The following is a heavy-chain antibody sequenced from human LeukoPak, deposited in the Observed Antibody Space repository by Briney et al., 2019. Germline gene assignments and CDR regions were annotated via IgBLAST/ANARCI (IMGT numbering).Heavy chain of an antibody. D-gene: IGHD6-13*01. Sequence: GGSLRLSCAASGFTFSSYWMSWVRQAPGKGLEWVANIKQDGSEKYYVDSVKDRFTISRDNAKNSLYLQMNSLRAEDTAVYYCASLSSSPAGYYYYGMDVWGQGTTVTVSS. CDR2: IKQDGSEK. CDR1: GFTFSSYW. V-gene: IGHV3-7*01. J-gene: IGHJ6*02. CDR3: ASLSSSPAGYYYYGMDV.